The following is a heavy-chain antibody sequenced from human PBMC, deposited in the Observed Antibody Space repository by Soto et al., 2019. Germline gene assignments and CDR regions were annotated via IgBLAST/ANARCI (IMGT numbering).Heavy chain of an antibody. J-gene: IGHJ3*02. Sequence: GGSLRLSCVASEFTFSNYAMGWVRQAPGKGLEWVSAISYSGERKYYADSVKGRFTISRDNSKNTLYLQMNSLRDEDTAVYYCAKAPTGEMATVFQAFDIWGQGTMVTVSS. CDR2: ISYSGERK. D-gene: IGHD4-4*01. V-gene: IGHV3-23*01. CDR3: AKAPTGEMATVFQAFDI. CDR1: EFTFSNYA.